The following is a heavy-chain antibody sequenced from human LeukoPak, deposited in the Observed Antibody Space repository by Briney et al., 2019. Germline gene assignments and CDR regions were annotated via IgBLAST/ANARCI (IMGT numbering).Heavy chain of an antibody. CDR3: AKPRIAAAGTLDY. Sequence: ASVKVSCKASGYTFTSYDINWVRQATGQGLEWMGWMNPNSGNTGYARKFQGRVTMTRDTSTSTVYMELSSLRSEDTAVYYCAKPRIAAAGTLDYWGQGTLVTVSS. V-gene: IGHV1-8*01. CDR1: GYTFTSYD. D-gene: IGHD6-13*01. J-gene: IGHJ4*02. CDR2: MNPNSGNT.